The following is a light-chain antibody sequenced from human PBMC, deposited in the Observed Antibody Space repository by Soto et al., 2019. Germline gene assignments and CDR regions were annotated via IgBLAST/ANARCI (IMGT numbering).Light chain of an antibody. Sequence: QSALTQPASVSGSPGQAITISGTGTSSDVGGYNYVSWYQQHPGKAPKLMIYDVSNRPSGVSNRFSGSKSGNTASLTISGLQAEDKADYYCSSYTSSSTLVVFGGGTKLTVL. V-gene: IGLV2-14*01. CDR1: SSDVGGYNY. J-gene: IGLJ2*01. CDR3: SSYTSSSTLVV. CDR2: DVS.